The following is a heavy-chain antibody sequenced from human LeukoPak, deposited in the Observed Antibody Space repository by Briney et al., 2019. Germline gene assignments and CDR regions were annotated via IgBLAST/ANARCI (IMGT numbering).Heavy chain of an antibody. CDR1: GFTFSSYG. CDR2: IWYDGSNK. Sequence: PGRSLRLSCAASGFTFSSYGMHWVRQAPGKGLEWVAVIWYDGSNKYYADSVKGRFTISRDNSKNTLYLQMNSLRAEDTAVYYCAKRSAYSSSWYDYWGQGTLVTVSS. CDR3: AKRSAYSSSWYDY. D-gene: IGHD6-13*01. J-gene: IGHJ4*02. V-gene: IGHV3-33*06.